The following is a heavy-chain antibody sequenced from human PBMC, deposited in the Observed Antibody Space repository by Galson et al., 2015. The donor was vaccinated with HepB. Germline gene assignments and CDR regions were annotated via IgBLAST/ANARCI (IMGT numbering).Heavy chain of an antibody. D-gene: IGHD3-3*01. CDR3: AKTTTYYGLPLEDF. CDR2: IVPIFGPP. J-gene: IGHJ4*02. Sequence: SVKVSCKASGGTFSSYAFHWVRQAPGQGLEWMGGIVPIFGPPNYAQKFQGRVTITADESTSTVYIELTSLRSEDKAVYYCAKTTTYYGLPLEDFWGQGTLVTVSS. V-gene: IGHV1-69*13. CDR1: GGTFSSYA.